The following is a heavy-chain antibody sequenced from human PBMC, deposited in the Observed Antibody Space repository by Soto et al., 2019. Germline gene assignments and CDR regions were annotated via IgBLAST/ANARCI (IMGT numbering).Heavy chain of an antibody. D-gene: IGHD1-1*01. V-gene: IGHV4-4*07. J-gene: IGHJ5*02. CDR2: IYATGTT. CDR1: GASISGFY. CDR3: VRDGTKTLRDWFDP. Sequence: SETLSLTCTVSGASISGFYWSWIRKSAGKGLEWIGRIYATGTTDYNPSLKSRVMMSVDTSKKQFSLKLRSVTAADTAVYYCVRDGTKTLRDWFDPGAREFRSPSPQ.